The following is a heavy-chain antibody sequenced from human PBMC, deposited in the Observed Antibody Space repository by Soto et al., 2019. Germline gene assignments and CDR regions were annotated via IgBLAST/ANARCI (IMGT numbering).Heavy chain of an antibody. J-gene: IGHJ5*02. V-gene: IGHV3-33*01. CDR3: ARDMPAHNWNVQVVTNENWFDP. D-gene: IGHD1-20*01. CDR2: IWYDGSNK. CDR1: GFTFSSYG. Sequence: GGSLRLSCAASGFTFSSYGMHWVRQAPGKGLEWVAVIWYDGSNKYYADSVKGRFTISRDNSKNTLYLQMNSLRAEDTAVYYCARDMPAHNWNVQVVTNENWFDPWGQGTLVTVSS.